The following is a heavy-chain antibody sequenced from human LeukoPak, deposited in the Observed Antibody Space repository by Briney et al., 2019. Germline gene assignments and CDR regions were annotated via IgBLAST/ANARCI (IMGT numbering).Heavy chain of an antibody. Sequence: SETLSLTCTVSGGSISSSSYYWGWIRQPPGKGLEWIGSIYYSGSTYYNPSLKSRVTISVDTSKNQFSLKLSSVTAADTAVYYCARWQLHDAFDIWGQGTMVTVSS. CDR1: GGSISSSSYY. J-gene: IGHJ3*02. V-gene: IGHV4-39*07. D-gene: IGHD6-6*01. CDR2: IYYSGST. CDR3: ARWQLHDAFDI.